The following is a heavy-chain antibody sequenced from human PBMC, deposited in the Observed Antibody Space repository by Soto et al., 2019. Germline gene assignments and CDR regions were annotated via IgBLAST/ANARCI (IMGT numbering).Heavy chain of an antibody. J-gene: IGHJ4*02. D-gene: IGHD4-4*01. V-gene: IGHV3-23*01. Sequence: GGSLRLSCEASGFTFSTNAMTWVRQVPGKGLEWVSAISGGGDYKYYADSVKGRFAISRDNSKNTLFLQMNSLRAEDTAIYYCAKNLADSRCYDYWGQGTLVTVS. CDR1: GFTFSTNA. CDR2: ISGGGDYK. CDR3: AKNLADSRCYDY.